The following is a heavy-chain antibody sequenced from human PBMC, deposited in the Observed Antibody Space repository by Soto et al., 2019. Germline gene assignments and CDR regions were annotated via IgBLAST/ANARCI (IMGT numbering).Heavy chain of an antibody. CDR2: IYSTGST. CDR1: GITVSGNY. V-gene: IGHV3-66*01. Sequence: EVQLVESGGALVQPGGSLRLSCAASGITVSGNYMSWVRQAPGKGLEWVSVIYSTGSTYYADSVKARFTISRDNSKNTLDLQMNSLRAEDTAVFYCAASGNAGVLHYWGQGTLVTVSS. CDR3: AASGNAGVLHY. J-gene: IGHJ4*02. D-gene: IGHD1-1*01.